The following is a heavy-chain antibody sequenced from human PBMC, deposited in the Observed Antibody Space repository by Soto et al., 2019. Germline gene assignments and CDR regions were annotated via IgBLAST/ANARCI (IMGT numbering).Heavy chain of an antibody. CDR3: ARRGSYYYYGMDV. CDR2: IYYSGST. CDR1: GGSVSSGSYY. Sequence: SETLSLTCTVSGGSVSSGSYYWSWIRQPPGKGLEWFGYIYYSGSTNYNPSLKSRVTISVDTSKNQFSLKLSSVTAADTAVYYCARRGSYYYYGMDVWGQGTTVTVSS. D-gene: IGHD3-10*01. V-gene: IGHV4-61*01. J-gene: IGHJ6*02.